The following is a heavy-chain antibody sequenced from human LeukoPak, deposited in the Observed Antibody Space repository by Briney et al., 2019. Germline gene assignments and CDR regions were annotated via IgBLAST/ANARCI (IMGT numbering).Heavy chain of an antibody. CDR2: ISSSSSYI. CDR1: GFTFSSYS. Sequence: PGGSLRLSCGASGFTFSSYSMNWVRQAPGKGLEWVSSISSSSSYIYYADSVKGRFTISRDNAKNSLFLQMNSLRAEDTAVYYCARDRTWLQPVDFWGQGTLVTVSS. J-gene: IGHJ4*02. D-gene: IGHD5-18*01. V-gene: IGHV3-21*01. CDR3: ARDRTWLQPVDF.